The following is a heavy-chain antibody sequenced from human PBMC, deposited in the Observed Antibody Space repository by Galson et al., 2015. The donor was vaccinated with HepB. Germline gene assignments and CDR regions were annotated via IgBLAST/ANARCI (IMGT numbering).Heavy chain of an antibody. Sequence: SETLSLTCTVSGGSISSSSYYWGWIRQPPGKGLEWIGSIYYSGSTYYNPSLKSRVTISVDTSKNQFSLKLGSVTAADTAVYYCARRKGKIGRAFDIWGQGTMVTVSS. CDR3: ARRKGKIGRAFDI. D-gene: IGHD1-26*01. CDR1: GGSISSSSYY. CDR2: IYYSGST. J-gene: IGHJ3*02. V-gene: IGHV4-39*01.